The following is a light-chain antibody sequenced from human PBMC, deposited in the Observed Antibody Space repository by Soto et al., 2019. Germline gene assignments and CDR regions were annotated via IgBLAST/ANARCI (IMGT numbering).Light chain of an antibody. V-gene: IGKV1-5*03. CDR1: QSISGW. CDR3: QQYKSPPYT. Sequence: DIQMTQSPSTLSASVGDRVTITCRASQSISGWLAWYQQRPGKAPKFLIYEASSLQSGVPSRFRGSGSGTEFTLTISRLQPDGFATYYWQQYKSPPYTFGQGTKVEIK. CDR2: EAS. J-gene: IGKJ2*01.